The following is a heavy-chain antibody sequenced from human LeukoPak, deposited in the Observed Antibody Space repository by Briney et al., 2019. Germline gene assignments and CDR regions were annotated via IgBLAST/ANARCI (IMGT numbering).Heavy chain of an antibody. Sequence: SETLSLTCAVYGGSFSGYYWSWIRQPPGKGLEWIGEINHSGSTNYNPSLKSRVTISVDTSKNQFSLKLSSVTAADTAVYYCARGAYYDFWSGYPDGYYYGMDVWGQGTTVTVSS. CDR2: INHSGST. CDR3: ARGAYYDFWSGYPDGYYYGMDV. V-gene: IGHV4-34*01. CDR1: GGSFSGYY. D-gene: IGHD3-3*01. J-gene: IGHJ6*02.